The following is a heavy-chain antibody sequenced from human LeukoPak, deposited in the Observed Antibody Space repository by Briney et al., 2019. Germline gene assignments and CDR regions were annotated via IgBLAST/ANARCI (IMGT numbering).Heavy chain of an antibody. CDR2: ISAYNGNT. Sequence: ASVKVSCKASGYTVTSYGISWVRQAPGQGLEWMGWISAYNGNTNYAQKLQGRVTMTTDTSASTAYMELRSLRSDDTAVYYCARDVPPSSGYYSGIDYWGQGTLVTVSS. J-gene: IGHJ4*02. CDR3: ARDVPPSSGYYSGIDY. CDR1: GYTVTSYG. V-gene: IGHV1-18*01. D-gene: IGHD3-22*01.